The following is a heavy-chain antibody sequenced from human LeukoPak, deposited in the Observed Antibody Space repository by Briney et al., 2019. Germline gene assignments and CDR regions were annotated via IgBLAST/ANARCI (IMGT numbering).Heavy chain of an antibody. CDR1: GFPFSRHA. CDR2: ISNGKT. CDR3: VREAGYCASVCLKSNWFDP. V-gene: IGHV3-23*01. D-gene: IGHD2-21*02. J-gene: IGHJ5*02. Sequence: GGSLRLSCAASGFPFSRHAMGWVRQPPGKGLEWVSAISNGKTYYADSVRGRFTISRDDSKNTVYLQMNSLRDEDTALYYCVREAGYCASVCLKSNWFDPWGQGTLVTVSS.